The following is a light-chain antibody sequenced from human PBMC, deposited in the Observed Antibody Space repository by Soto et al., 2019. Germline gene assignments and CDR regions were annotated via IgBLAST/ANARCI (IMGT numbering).Light chain of an antibody. V-gene: IGLV2-18*02. CDR2: GVT. CDR1: SSDVGSNNR. CDR3: SSYTTSNTYV. Sequence: QSALTQPPSVAGSPGQSVAISCTGTSSDVGSNNRVSWYQQPPGTAPKLIIYGVTNRPSGIPDRFSGSKSANTASLTISGLQAEDEADYYCSSYTTSNTYVFGTGTKVTVL. J-gene: IGLJ1*01.